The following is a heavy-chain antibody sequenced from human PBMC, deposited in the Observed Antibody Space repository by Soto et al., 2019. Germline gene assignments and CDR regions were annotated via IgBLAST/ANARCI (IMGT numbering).Heavy chain of an antibody. J-gene: IGHJ3*02. CDR2: IKQDGSEK. V-gene: IGHV3-7*01. Sequence: GGSLRLSCAASGFTFSSYWMSWVRQAPGKGLEWVANIKQDGSEKYYVDSVKGRFTISRDNAKNSLYLQMNSLRAEDAAVYYCARVETVVDHGGDAFDIWGQGTMVTVSS. CDR3: ARVETVVDHGGDAFDI. D-gene: IGHD2-15*01. CDR1: GFTFSSYW.